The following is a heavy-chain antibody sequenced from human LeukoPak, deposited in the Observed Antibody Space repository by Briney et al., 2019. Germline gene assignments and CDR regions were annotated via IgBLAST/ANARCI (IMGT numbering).Heavy chain of an antibody. Sequence: ASVKVSCKASGYTFTSYGISWVRQAPGQGLEWMGWISAYNGNTNYAQKFQGGVTMTEDTSTDTAYMELSSLRSEDTAVYYCATVWRSGSYGGFDYWGQGTLVTVSS. D-gene: IGHD1-26*01. J-gene: IGHJ4*02. V-gene: IGHV1-18*01. CDR3: ATVWRSGSYGGFDY. CDR1: GYTFTSYG. CDR2: ISAYNGNT.